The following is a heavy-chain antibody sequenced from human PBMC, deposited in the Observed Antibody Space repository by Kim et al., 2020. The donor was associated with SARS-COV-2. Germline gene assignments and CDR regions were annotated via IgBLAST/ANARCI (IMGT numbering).Heavy chain of an antibody. D-gene: IGHD4-17*01. CDR3: ARAIYGDRPDY. V-gene: IGHV4-39*01. CDR2: T. J-gene: IGHJ4*02. Sequence: TYSNPSLKRRVTISVDTSKNQFSLKLSSVTAADTAVYYCARAIYGDRPDYWGQGTLVTVSS.